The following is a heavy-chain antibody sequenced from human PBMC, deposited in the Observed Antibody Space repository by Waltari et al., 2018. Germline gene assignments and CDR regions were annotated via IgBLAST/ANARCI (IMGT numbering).Heavy chain of an antibody. CDR2: ITGDGSGT. Sequence: EVQLVESGGGLVQPGGSLRLSCEASGFTFSSYWMDWVRQVPGKGLVWVGRITGDGSGTTYAASVKGRFTISRDNAKNTLFLQMNSLRDEDTAVYYCARYVVVTAGDYWGQGTLVAVSS. CDR3: ARYVVVTAGDY. CDR1: GFTFSSYW. J-gene: IGHJ4*02. V-gene: IGHV3-74*03. D-gene: IGHD2-21*02.